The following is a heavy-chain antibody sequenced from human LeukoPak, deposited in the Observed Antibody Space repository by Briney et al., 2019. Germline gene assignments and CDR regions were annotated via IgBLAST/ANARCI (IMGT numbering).Heavy chain of an antibody. CDR1: GFTFSSYW. V-gene: IGHV4-34*01. CDR3: ARGGNYELDY. J-gene: IGHJ4*02. CDR2: INHSGST. D-gene: IGHD4-11*01. Sequence: GSLKLSCAASGFTFSSYWMSWIRQPPGKGLEWIGEINHSGSTNYNPSLKSRVTISVDTSKNQFSLKLSSVTAADTAVYYCARGGNYELDYWGQGTLVTVSS.